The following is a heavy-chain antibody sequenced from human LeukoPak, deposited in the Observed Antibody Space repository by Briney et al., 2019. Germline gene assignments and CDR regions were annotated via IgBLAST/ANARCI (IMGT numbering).Heavy chain of an antibody. CDR2: MNPNSGNT. D-gene: IGHD3-22*01. J-gene: IGHJ4*02. CDR3: ARGPITMIVVVKGYYFDY. CDR1: GYTFTSYD. Sequence: ASVKVSCKASGYTFTSYDINWVRQATGHGLEWMGWMNPNSGNTGYAQKFQGRVTMTRNTSISTAYMELSSLRSEDTAVYYCARGPITMIVVVKGYYFDYWGQGTLVTVSS. V-gene: IGHV1-8*01.